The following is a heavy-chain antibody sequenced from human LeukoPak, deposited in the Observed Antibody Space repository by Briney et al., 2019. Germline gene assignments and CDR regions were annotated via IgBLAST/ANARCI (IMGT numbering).Heavy chain of an antibody. CDR2: IIPIFGTA. D-gene: IGHD2-15*01. Sequence: GASVKVSCKASGGTFSSYAISWVRQAPGQGLEWMGGIIPIFGTANYAQKFQGRVTITADESTSTAYMELSSLRSEDTAVYYCASCSRGGSCYFFDYWGQGTLVTVSS. V-gene: IGHV1-69*13. CDR1: GGTFSSYA. CDR3: ASCSRGGSCYFFDY. J-gene: IGHJ4*02.